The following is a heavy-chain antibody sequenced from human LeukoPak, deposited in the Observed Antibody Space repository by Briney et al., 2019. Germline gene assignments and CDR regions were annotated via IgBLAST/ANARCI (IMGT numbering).Heavy chain of an antibody. CDR3: ARDAHNGYEFHDWFDP. J-gene: IGHJ5*02. D-gene: IGHD5-12*01. CDR1: GYTFTDYY. Sequence: GASVKVSCKASGYTFTDYYIHWVRQAPGQGLEWMGWINPNSGGTKYAQKFQGRVTMTTDTSISTAYMEMSRLTSDDTAVYYCARDAHNGYEFHDWFDPWGQGALVTVSS. CDR2: INPNSGGT. V-gene: IGHV1-2*02.